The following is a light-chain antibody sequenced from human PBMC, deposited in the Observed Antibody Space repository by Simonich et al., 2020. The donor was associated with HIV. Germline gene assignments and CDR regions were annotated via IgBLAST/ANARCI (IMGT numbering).Light chain of an antibody. Sequence: MTQSPATLSVSPGERATLSCRASQSVSSNLAWYQQKPGQAPRLLIYGASTRATGIPARFSGSGSGTEFTLTISSMQSEDFAVYYCQQYNNWHTFGQGTKLEIK. J-gene: IGKJ2*01. V-gene: IGKV3-15*01. CDR1: QSVSSN. CDR3: QQYNNWHT. CDR2: GAS.